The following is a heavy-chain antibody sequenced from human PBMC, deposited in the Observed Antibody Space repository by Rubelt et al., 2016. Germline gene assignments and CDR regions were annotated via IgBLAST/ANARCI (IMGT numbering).Heavy chain of an antibody. CDR1: GGSFSGYY. J-gene: IGHJ4*02. CDR2: INHSGST. V-gene: IGHV4-34*02. D-gene: IGHD3-22*01. Sequence: QVQLQQWGAGLLKPSETLSLTCAVYGGSFSGYYWSWIRQPPGKGLEWIGEINHSGSTNYNPSLKSRVTISVDTSKNRCSLKLSSVTAADTAVYYCARGKEGLGVTMMDYWGQGTLVTVSS. CDR3: ARGKEGLGVTMMDY.